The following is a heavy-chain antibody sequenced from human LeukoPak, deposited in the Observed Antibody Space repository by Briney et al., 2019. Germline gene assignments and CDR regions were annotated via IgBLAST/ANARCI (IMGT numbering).Heavy chain of an antibody. V-gene: IGHV3-23*01. CDR2: ISGSGST. J-gene: IGHJ1*01. CDR3: AKGGEMATIYEYFQH. Sequence: GSLRLSCAASGFTFSSYAMSWVRQAPGKGLEWVSAISGSGSTYYADSVKGRFTISRDNSKNTLYLQMNSLRAEDTAVYYCAKGGEMATIYEYFQHWGQGTLVTVSS. CDR1: GFTFSSYA. D-gene: IGHD5-24*01.